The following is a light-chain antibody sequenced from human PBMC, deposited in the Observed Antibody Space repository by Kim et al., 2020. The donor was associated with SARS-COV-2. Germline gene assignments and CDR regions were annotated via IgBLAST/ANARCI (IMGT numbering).Light chain of an antibody. CDR1: QSISSW. J-gene: IGKJ4*01. CDR2: KAS. V-gene: IGKV1-5*03. Sequence: DIQMTQSPSSLSASVGDRVIITCRASQSISSWLAWYQQKPGKAPKLLIYKASTLESGVPPRFSGSGSGTEFTLTISSLQPEDSATYYCQQNNSYPLTFGGGTKVDIK. CDR3: QQNNSYPLT.